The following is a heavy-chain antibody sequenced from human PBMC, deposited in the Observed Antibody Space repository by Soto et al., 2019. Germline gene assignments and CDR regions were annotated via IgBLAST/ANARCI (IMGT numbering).Heavy chain of an antibody. V-gene: IGHV1-46*01. CDR2: INPSGGST. CDR3: ARATYYDFWSGPYPYGRGAFDI. CDR1: GYTFTSYY. D-gene: IGHD3-3*01. J-gene: IGHJ3*02. Sequence: AASVKVSCKASGYTFTSYYMHWVRQAPGQGLEWMGIINPSGGSTSYAQKFQGRVTMTRDTSTSTVYMELSSLRSEDTAVYYCARATYYDFWSGPYPYGRGAFDIWGQGTMVTVSS.